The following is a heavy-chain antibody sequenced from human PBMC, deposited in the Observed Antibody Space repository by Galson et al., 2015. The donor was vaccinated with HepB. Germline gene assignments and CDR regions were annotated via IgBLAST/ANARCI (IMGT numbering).Heavy chain of an antibody. CDR1: GFTFTSSA. Sequence: SGFTFTSSAVQWVRQARGQRLEWIGWIVVGSGNTNYAQKFQERVTFTRDMSTSTAYMELSSLRSEDTAVYYCAARSREWELLRPDYWGQGTLVTVSS. V-gene: IGHV1-58*01. CDR3: AARSREWELLRPDY. CDR2: IVVGSGNT. J-gene: IGHJ4*02. D-gene: IGHD1-26*01.